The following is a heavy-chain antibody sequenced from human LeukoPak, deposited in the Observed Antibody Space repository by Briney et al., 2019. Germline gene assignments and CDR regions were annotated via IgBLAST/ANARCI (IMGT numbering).Heavy chain of an antibody. Sequence: PSETLSLTCTVSGGSISSYYWSWIRQPPGKGLEWIGYIYYSGSTNYNPSLKSRVTISVDTSKNQFSLKLSSVTAADTAVYYCARHGRSNYEFDYWGQGTLVTVSS. D-gene: IGHD4-11*01. V-gene: IGHV4-59*08. CDR1: GGSISSYY. J-gene: IGHJ4*02. CDR2: IYYSGST. CDR3: ARHGRSNYEFDY.